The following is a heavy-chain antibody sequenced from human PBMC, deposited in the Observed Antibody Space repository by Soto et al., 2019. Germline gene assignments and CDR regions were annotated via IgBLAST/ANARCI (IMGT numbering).Heavy chain of an antibody. J-gene: IGHJ4*02. CDR3: ARGGHVVVVTAALDY. CDR2: VNPSGGHT. CDR1: GDTFTDYY. D-gene: IGHD2-21*02. Sequence: QVQLVQSGAEVKKPGASVKVSCKASGDTFTDYYIHWVRPAPGQGLEWMGTVNPSGGHTTYAQHFLGRMTVTRDTSTSTLYMELTSLTSEDTAVYYCARGGHVVVVTAALDYWGLGTLVTVSS. V-gene: IGHV1-46*01.